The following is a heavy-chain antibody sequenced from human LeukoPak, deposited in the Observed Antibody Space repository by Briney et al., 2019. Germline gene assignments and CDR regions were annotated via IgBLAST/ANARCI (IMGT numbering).Heavy chain of an antibody. CDR1: GESFSGYY. V-gene: IGHV4-34*01. CDR2: INHSGST. J-gene: IGHJ4*02. D-gene: IGHD3-3*01. CDR3: ARGRVLDY. Sequence: SETLSLTCAVSGESFSGYYWSWIRQPPGKGLEWIGEINHSGSTSYNPSLKSRVAISLDTSKNQFSLKLRSVTAADTAVYYCARGRVLDYWGQGTLVTVSS.